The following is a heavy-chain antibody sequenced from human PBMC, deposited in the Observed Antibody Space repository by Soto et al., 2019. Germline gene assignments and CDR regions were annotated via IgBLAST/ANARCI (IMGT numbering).Heavy chain of an antibody. CDR3: ATSSLDSRYYFDY. Sequence: EEQLVESGGGLVQPGGSLRLSCAASGFTLGTYWMHWVRQAPGKGLVWVSRINSDGSSTSYADSVKGRFIISRDNAKNTLYRQMNSLGAEDTAVYYCATSSLDSRYYFDYWGQGTLVTVSS. D-gene: IGHD3-22*01. CDR1: GFTLGTYW. CDR2: INSDGSST. V-gene: IGHV3-74*01. J-gene: IGHJ4*02.